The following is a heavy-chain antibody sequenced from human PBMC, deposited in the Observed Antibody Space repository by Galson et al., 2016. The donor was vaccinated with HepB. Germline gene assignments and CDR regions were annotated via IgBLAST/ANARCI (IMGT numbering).Heavy chain of an antibody. CDR1: GFTFSSYG. Sequence: SLRLSCAASGFTFSSYGMHWVRQAPGKGLEWVAVISYDGSNKYYADPVKGRFTISRDNSKNTLYLQMNSLGPEDTAVYYCAKDLTTEGSFFDYWGQGTLVTVSS. D-gene: IGHD3-9*01. V-gene: IGHV3-30*18. CDR2: ISYDGSNK. J-gene: IGHJ4*02. CDR3: AKDLTTEGSFFDY.